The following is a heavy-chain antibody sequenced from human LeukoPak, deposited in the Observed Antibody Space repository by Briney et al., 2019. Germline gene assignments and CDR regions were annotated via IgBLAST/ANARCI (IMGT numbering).Heavy chain of an antibody. V-gene: IGHV3-7*01. J-gene: IGHJ4*02. CDR1: GFTFSSYW. CDR3: ARDQRITIFGVVNIHFDY. CDR2: IKQDGSEK. Sequence: GGSLRLSCAASGFTFSSYWMSWVRQAPGKGLEWVANIKQDGSEKYYVDSVKSRFTISRDNAKNSLYLQMNSLRAEDTAVYYCARDQRITIFGVVNIHFDYWGQGTLVTVSS. D-gene: IGHD3-3*01.